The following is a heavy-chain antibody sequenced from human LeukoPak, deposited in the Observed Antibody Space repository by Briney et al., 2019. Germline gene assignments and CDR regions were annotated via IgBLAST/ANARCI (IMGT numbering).Heavy chain of an antibody. CDR3: AKDRVVGPAAMPFDY. J-gene: IGHJ4*02. CDR2: ISDSGGST. CDR1: GFTVSSNY. D-gene: IGHD2-2*01. Sequence: GGSLRLSCAASGFTVSSNYMSWVRQAPGKGLEWVSGISDSGGSTYYADSVKGRFTISRDDSKNTLYLQMNSLRAEDTAVYYCAKDRVVGPAAMPFDYWGQGTLVTVSS. V-gene: IGHV3-23*01.